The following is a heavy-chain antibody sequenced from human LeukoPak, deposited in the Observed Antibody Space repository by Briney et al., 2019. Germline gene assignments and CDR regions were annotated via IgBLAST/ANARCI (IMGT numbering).Heavy chain of an antibody. CDR2: IKQDGTEK. Sequence: PGGSLRLSCAASVFTFRTYAMSWVRHPPGKGLEWVANIKQDGTEKYYVDSVKGRFTISRDNAKNSLYLQMNSLRVEDTATYYCAKVAHCYYGSESYYFFEHWGQGTPVTASS. J-gene: IGHJ4*02. V-gene: IGHV3-7*01. CDR3: AKVAHCYYGSESYYFFEH. D-gene: IGHD3-10*01. CDR1: VFTFRTYA.